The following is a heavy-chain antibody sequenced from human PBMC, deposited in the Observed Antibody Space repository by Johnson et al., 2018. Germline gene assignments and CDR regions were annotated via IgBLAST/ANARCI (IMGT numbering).Heavy chain of an antibody. V-gene: IGHV3-30*18. CDR2: ISYDGSNK. CDR3: AKDLDYAIVAGPNGRDV. J-gene: IGHJ6*02. D-gene: IGHD3-9*01. CDR1: GFTFSSYG. Sequence: QVQLVQSGGGVVQPGRSLRLSCAASGFTFSSYGMHWVRQAPGKGLEWVAVISYDGSNKYYADSVKGRFTISRDNSKNPLYLQMNSLRAEDTAVYYCAKDLDYAIVAGPNGRDVWGQGTTVTVSS.